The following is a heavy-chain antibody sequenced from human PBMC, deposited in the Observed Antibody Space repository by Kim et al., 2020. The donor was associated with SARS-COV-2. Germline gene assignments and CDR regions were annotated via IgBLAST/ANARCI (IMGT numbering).Heavy chain of an antibody. CDR1: GFTFSSYG. J-gene: IGHJ4*02. V-gene: IGHV3-33*01. D-gene: IGHD3-10*01. CDR3: ARVSFRIGGELGEFDY. Sequence: GGSLRLSCAASGFTFSSYGMHWVRQAPGKGLEWVAVIWYDGSNKYYADSVKGRFTISRDNSKNTLYLQMNSLRAEDTAVYYCARVSFRIGGELGEFDYWGQGTLVTVSS. CDR2: IWYDGSNK.